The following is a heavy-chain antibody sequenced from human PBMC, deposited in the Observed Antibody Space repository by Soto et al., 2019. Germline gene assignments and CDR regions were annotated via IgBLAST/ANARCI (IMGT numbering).Heavy chain of an antibody. V-gene: IGHV3-23*01. CDR2: FSGRDATT. J-gene: IGHJ5*02. Sequence: GSLRLSCAASGFTFSSYTMSWVRQAPGKGLEWVSSFSGRDATTYYADSVKGRFTISRDNSKNTLYLQMNSLRAEDTALYFCVRTIVGATKGGWFDPWGQGALVTVSS. CDR3: VRTIVGATKGGWFDP. D-gene: IGHD1-26*01. CDR1: GFTFSSYT.